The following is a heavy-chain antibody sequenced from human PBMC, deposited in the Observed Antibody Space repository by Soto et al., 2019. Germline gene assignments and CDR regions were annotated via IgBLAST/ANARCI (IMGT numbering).Heavy chain of an antibody. CDR3: SRVGPTYFQESSGNEDAY. CDR2: LNPSDAGI. D-gene: IGHD3-22*01. V-gene: IGHV1-46*03. J-gene: IGHJ4*01. CDR1: GYTFGSYY. Sequence: GASVKVSWTASGYTFGSYYMHWVRHAPGQGLEWMGLLNPSDAGISYAQKFQGRVCMSKDTSTSTVYMELSSLRSDDTAVYYCSRVGPTYFQESSGNEDAYWG.